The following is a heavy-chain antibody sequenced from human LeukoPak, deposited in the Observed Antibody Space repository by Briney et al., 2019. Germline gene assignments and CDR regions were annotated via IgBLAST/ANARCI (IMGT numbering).Heavy chain of an antibody. D-gene: IGHD3-10*01. CDR3: ARRRAITMVRGNNWFDP. CDR2: IYHSGST. Sequence: SETLSLTCTVSGYSISSGYYWGWIRQPPGKGLEWIGSIYHSGSTYYNPSLKSRVTISVDTSKNQFSLKLSSVTAADTAVYYCARRRAITMVRGNNWFDPWGQGTLVTVSS. CDR1: GYSISSGYY. J-gene: IGHJ5*02. V-gene: IGHV4-38-2*02.